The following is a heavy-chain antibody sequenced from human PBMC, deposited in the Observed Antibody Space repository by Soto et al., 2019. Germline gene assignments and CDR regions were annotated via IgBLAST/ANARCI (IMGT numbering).Heavy chain of an antibody. D-gene: IGHD5-18*01. CDR2: INHLTTT. CDR1: GGSFSSYH. V-gene: IGHV4-34*01. J-gene: IGHJ4*02. CDR3: ARGYDTALAPIF. Sequence: PSETLSLTCAVYGGSFSSYHWSWIRQTPGKGLEWIGEINHLTTTNYNPSLKSRVIISLDTPKNQFSLKLRSVTAADTAVYYCARGYDTALAPIFWGQGILVTVSS.